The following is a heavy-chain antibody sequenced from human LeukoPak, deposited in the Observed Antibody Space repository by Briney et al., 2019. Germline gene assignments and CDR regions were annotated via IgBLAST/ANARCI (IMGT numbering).Heavy chain of an antibody. CDR1: GFTFSSYA. D-gene: IGHD3/OR15-3a*01. CDR2: ISSNGGST. V-gene: IGHV3-64*04. J-gene: IGHJ4*02. CDR3: ARDPSRGLYYFDH. Sequence: GGSLRLSCSASGFTFSSYAMHWVRQAPGKGLEYVSAISSNGGSTYYADSVKGRFTISRDNSKNTLYLQMNSLRAEDTAVCYCARDPSRGLYYFDHWGQGTLVIVSS.